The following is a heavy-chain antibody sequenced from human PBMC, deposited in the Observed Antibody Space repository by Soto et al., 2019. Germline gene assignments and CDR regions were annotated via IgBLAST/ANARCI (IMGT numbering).Heavy chain of an antibody. V-gene: IGHV1-2*04. D-gene: IGHD3-9*01. CDR2: INPNSGGT. J-gene: IGHJ3*02. Sequence: GASVKVSCKASGYTFTGYYMHWVRQAPGQGLEWMGWINPNSGGTNYAQKFQGWVTMTRDTSIGTAYMELSRLRSDDTAVYYCARAKSKLRYFDWLSKSDAFDIWGQGTMVTVSS. CDR1: GYTFTGYY. CDR3: ARAKSKLRYFDWLSKSDAFDI.